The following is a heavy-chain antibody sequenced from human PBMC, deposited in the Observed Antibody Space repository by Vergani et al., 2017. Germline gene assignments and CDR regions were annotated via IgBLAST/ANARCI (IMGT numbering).Heavy chain of an antibody. J-gene: IGHJ4*02. Sequence: QVQLVQSGAEVKKPGASVKVSCKASGYTFTSYYMHWVRQAPGKGLEWMGIINPSGGSTSYAQKFQGRVTMTRDTSTSTVYMELSSLRSEDTAVYYCATDEVMDSCGPPRWFYWGQGTLVTVSS. D-gene: IGHD2-15*01. V-gene: IGHV1-46*01. CDR2: INPSGGST. CDR3: ATDEVMDSCGPPRWFY. CDR1: GYTFTSYY.